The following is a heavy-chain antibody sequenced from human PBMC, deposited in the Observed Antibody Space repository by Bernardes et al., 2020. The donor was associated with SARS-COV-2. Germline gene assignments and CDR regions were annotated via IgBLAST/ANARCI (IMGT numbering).Heavy chain of an antibody. V-gene: IGHV3-9*01. CDR1: GFNFDDYA. D-gene: IGHD2-15*01. Sequence: GGSLRLSCAASGFNFDDYAFHWVRQPPGKGLEWVSGISWNSGNIAYADSVKGRFTISRDNANNSLYLQLNSLRPEDTAVYYCARGWRENSFDYWGQGALVTVSS. J-gene: IGHJ4*02. CDR3: ARGWRENSFDY. CDR2: ISWNSGNI.